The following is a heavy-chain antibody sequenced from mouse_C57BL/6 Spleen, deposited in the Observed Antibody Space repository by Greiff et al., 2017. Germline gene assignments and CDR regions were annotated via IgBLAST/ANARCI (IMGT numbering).Heavy chain of an antibody. D-gene: IGHD2-1*01. CDR2: IRSKSNNYAT. CDR1: GFSFNTYA. V-gene: IGHV10-1*01. Sequence: EVQLVESGGGLVQPKGSLKLSCAASGFSFNTYAMNWVRQAPGKGLEWVARIRSKSNNYATYYADSVKDRFTISRDDSESMLYLQMNNLKTEDTAMYYCVITTRDYYAMDYWGQGTSVTVSS. CDR3: VITTRDYYAMDY. J-gene: IGHJ4*01.